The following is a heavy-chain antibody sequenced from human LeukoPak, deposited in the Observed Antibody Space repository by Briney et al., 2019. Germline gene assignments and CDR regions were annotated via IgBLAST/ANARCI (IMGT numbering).Heavy chain of an antibody. V-gene: IGHV4-39*07. CDR3: ARDDTSSLYSFDP. Sequence: TSETLSLTCTVSGDSISSGSHYWGWIRQPPGKELEWIASIYYSGNTYSHPTIESRVTMSVDSSKNQFSLRLSSVTAADTAVYYCARDDTSSLYSFDPWGRGILVTVSS. CDR2: IYYSGNT. J-gene: IGHJ5*02. D-gene: IGHD2-21*01. CDR1: GDSISSGSHY.